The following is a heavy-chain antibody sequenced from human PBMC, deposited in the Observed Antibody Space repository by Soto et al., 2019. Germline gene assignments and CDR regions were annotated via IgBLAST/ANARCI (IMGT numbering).Heavy chain of an antibody. CDR3: ARERGSGWTFDY. CDR2: ISSSSTI. CDR1: GFTFSTYS. V-gene: IGHV3-48*01. D-gene: IGHD6-19*01. J-gene: IGHJ4*02. Sequence: EVQLVESGGDLVQPGGSLRLSCAASGFTFSTYSMNWVRQAPGKGLEWVSSISSSSTIYYADSVKGRFTISRDNDQNSLYLQMHSLRAEDTAVYYCARERGSGWTFDYWGQGPLVTVSS.